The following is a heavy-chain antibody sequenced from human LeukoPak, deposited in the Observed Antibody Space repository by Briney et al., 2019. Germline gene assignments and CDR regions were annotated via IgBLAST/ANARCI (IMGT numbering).Heavy chain of an antibody. J-gene: IGHJ5*02. V-gene: IGHV3-66*04. CDR2: IYSGGNT. CDR3: ARLVTGTTVINSGWFDP. Sequence: GGSLRLSGAASGFTVSSNYMTWVRQAPGKGLEWASVIYSGGNTYYADSVKGRFSISRDNSKNTVYLQMNSLRAEDTAVYYCARLVTGTTVINSGWFDPWGQGTLVTVSS. D-gene: IGHD4-23*01. CDR1: GFTVSSNY.